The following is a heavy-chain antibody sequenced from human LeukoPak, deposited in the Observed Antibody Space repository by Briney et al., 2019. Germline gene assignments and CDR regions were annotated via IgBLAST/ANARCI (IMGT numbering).Heavy chain of an antibody. CDR3: AKDSGSYYGMSGFDY. CDR1: GFTFSSYG. J-gene: IGHJ4*02. V-gene: IGHV3-30*18. CDR2: ISYDGSNK. D-gene: IGHD1-26*01. Sequence: EPGGSLRLSCAASGFTFSSYGMHWVRQAPGKGLEWVAVISYDGSNKYYADSVKGRFTISRDNSKNTLYLQMNSLRAEDTAVYYCAKDSGSYYGMSGFDYWGQGTLVTVSS.